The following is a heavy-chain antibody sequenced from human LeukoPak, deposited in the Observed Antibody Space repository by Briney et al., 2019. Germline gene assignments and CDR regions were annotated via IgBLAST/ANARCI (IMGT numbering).Heavy chain of an antibody. CDR3: ARGGYGSGWLKYYFDY. V-gene: IGHV4-4*07. D-gene: IGHD6-19*01. CDR1: GASISSYY. J-gene: IGHJ4*02. Sequence: SETLSLTCTVSGASISSYYWSWIRQPAGKGLEWIGRIYTSGSTNYNPSLKSRVTISVDKSKNQFSLKLSSVTAADTAVYYCARGGYGSGWLKYYFDYWGQGTLVTVSS. CDR2: IYTSGST.